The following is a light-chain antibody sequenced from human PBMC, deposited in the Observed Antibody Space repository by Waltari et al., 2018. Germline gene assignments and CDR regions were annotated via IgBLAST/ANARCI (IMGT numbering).Light chain of an antibody. CDR1: QSLGRSDVETY. V-gene: IGKV2-30*02. CDR2: KVV. Sequence: QSLGRSDVETYLNWFHQRPGQCAGRLTYKVVVRGSGVPDRFSGSGSGTECTLKISRVEAEDVGTLYCMQATQWPLTFGQGTKVEIK. CDR3: MQATQWPLT. J-gene: IGKJ1*01.